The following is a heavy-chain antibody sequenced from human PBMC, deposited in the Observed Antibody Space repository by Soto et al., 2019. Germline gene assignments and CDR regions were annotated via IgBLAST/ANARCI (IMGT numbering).Heavy chain of an antibody. CDR3: ARESTVATTTPRYYYYYYGMDV. Sequence: PSETLSLTCTVSGGSISSYYWSWIRQPPGKGLEWIGYIYYSGSTNYNPSLKSRVTISVDTSKNRFSLKLSSVTAADTAVYYCARESTVATTTPRYYYYYYGMDVWGQGTTVTVSS. CDR2: IYYSGST. CDR1: GGSISSYY. D-gene: IGHD5-12*01. J-gene: IGHJ6*02. V-gene: IGHV4-59*01.